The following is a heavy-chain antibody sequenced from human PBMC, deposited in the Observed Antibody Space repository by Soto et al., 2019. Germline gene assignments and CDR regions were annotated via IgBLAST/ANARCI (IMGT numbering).Heavy chain of an antibody. V-gene: IGHV4-61*01. D-gene: IGHD4-17*01. CDR1: GVSVSSDSYY. Sequence: PSETLSLTCTFSGVSVSSDSYYWSWIRQPPGKGLEWIGYIFYSGSANYNPSLKSRVTISVDASKNQFSLRLSSVTAADTAVYYCTRAVTTEDYFDYCGQGTLVTVSS. CDR3: TRAVTTEDYFDY. CDR2: IFYSGSA. J-gene: IGHJ4*02.